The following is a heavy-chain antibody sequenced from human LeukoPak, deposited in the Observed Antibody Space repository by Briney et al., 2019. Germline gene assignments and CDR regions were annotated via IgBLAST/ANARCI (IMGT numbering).Heavy chain of an antibody. Sequence: PGGSLRLSCAASGFTFSSYSMNWVRQAPGKGLEWVSSISSSSSYIYYADSVKGRFTISRDNAKNSLYLQMNSLRAEDTAVYYCARHMGATTSGPFDYWGQGTLVTVSS. V-gene: IGHV3-21*01. CDR3: ARHMGATTSGPFDY. J-gene: IGHJ4*02. CDR2: ISSSSSYI. D-gene: IGHD1-26*01. CDR1: GFTFSSYS.